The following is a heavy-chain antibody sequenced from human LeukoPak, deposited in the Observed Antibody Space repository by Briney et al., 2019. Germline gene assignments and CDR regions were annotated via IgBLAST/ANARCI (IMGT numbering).Heavy chain of an antibody. CDR2: ISSSGSTI. D-gene: IGHD1-26*01. J-gene: IGHJ4*02. CDR1: GFTFSSYE. V-gene: IGHV3-48*03. CDR3: AREDYSGSYLFDY. Sequence: GGSLRLSRAASGFTFSSYEMNWVRQAPGKGLEWVSYISSSGSTIYYADSVKGRFTISRDNAKNSLYLQMNSLRAEDTAVYYCAREDYSGSYLFDYWGQGTLVTVSS.